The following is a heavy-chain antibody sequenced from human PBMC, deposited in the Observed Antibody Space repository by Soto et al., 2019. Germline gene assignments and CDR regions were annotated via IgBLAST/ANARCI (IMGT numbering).Heavy chain of an antibody. J-gene: IGHJ4*02. CDR2: ISGSGGST. D-gene: IGHD6-19*01. CDR3: AKDGLGPQWLGLSSHDY. Sequence: EVQLLESGGGLVQPGGSLRLSCAASGFTFSSYAMSWVRQAPGKGLEWVSAISGSGGSTYYADSVKGRFTISRDNSKNTLYLQMNSLRAEDTAVYYCAKDGLGPQWLGLSSHDYWGQGTLVTVSS. V-gene: IGHV3-23*01. CDR1: GFTFSSYA.